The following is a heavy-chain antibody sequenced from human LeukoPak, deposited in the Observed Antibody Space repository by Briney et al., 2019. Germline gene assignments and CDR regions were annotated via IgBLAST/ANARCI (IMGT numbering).Heavy chain of an antibody. CDR1: GFTFSSYF. Sequence: GGSLRLSCAASGFTFSSYFMGWVRQAPGKGLEWVANIKQDGSEKYYVDSVKGRFTISRDNAKNSLYLQMNSLRAEDTAVYYCARRGSSGWYYFDYWGQGTLVTVSS. CDR3: ARRGSSGWYYFDY. CDR2: IKQDGSEK. J-gene: IGHJ4*02. V-gene: IGHV3-7*01. D-gene: IGHD6-19*01.